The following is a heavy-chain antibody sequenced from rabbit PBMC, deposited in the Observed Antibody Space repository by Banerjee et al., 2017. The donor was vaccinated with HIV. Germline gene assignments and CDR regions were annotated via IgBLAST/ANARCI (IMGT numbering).Heavy chain of an antibody. CDR3: ARDYLTADTGYIYIKFDL. J-gene: IGHJ4*01. CDR1: GFSFSSSYW. Sequence: QSLEESGGDLVKPGASLTLTCTASGFSFSSSYWMCWIRQAPGKGLEWIACIDIGPKGTTHYASWAKGRFTISKTSSTTVTLQVTSLTAADTATYFCARDYLTADTGYIYIKFDLWGPGTLVTVS. CDR2: IDIGPKGTT. D-gene: IGHD7-1*01. V-gene: IGHV1S40*01.